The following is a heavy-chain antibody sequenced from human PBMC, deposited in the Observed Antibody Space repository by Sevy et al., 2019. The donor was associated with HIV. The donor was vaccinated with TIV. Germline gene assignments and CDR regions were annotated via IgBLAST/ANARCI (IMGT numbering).Heavy chain of an antibody. CDR1: GFTFSGSA. V-gene: IGHV3-73*01. CDR2: IRSKANSYAS. D-gene: IGHD3-22*01. CDR3: TRHVPDYYYSSGYYYPDY. Sequence: GGSLRLSCAASGFTFSGSAMHWVRQASGKGLEWVGRIRSKANSYASAYAASVKGRFTISRVDSKNTAYLQMNSLKTEDTAVYYCTRHVPDYYYSSGYYYPDYWGQGTLVTVSS. J-gene: IGHJ4*02.